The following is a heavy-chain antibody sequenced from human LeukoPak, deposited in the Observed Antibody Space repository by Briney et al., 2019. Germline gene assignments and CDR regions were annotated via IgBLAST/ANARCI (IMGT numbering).Heavy chain of an antibody. CDR3: AREFCSGGICSPNDPFDS. Sequence: SSETLSLTCTVSGGSISSSSYYWGWIRQPPGKGLEWIGSIYYSGSTDYNPFLKSRVTISVDTSKNQFSLKLSSVTAADTAVYYCAREFCSGGICSPNDPFDSWGQGTLVTVSS. D-gene: IGHD2-15*01. CDR2: IYYSGST. J-gene: IGHJ5*01. CDR1: GGSISSSSYY. V-gene: IGHV4-39*01.